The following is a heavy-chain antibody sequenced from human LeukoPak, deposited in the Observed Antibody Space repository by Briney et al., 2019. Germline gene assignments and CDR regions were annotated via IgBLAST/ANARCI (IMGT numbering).Heavy chain of an antibody. CDR1: GFTFTTYW. Sequence: RGSLRLSCAASGFTFTTYWMHWVRHAPGKGLVWVSHINSDGSITSYADSVKGRFTISRDNAKNTLYLQMNSLRAEDTAVYFCAREAEGDYYDYWGQGTLVTVSS. V-gene: IGHV3-74*01. CDR2: INSDGSIT. D-gene: IGHD6-19*01. J-gene: IGHJ4*02. CDR3: AREAEGDYYDY.